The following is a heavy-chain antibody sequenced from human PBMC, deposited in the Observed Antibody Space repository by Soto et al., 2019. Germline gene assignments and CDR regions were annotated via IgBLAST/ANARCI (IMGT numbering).Heavy chain of an antibody. CDR2: ITGSSSYV. Sequence: EVQLVESGGGLVNPGGSLRLSCVASGFTFSSYSMNWVRQAPGKGLEWVSSITGSSSYVYYADSVRGRFTISRDNAKNSLYLQMNSLRAEDTAVYYCAKDPNYDFWSGYSGSGLFDPWGQGTLVTVSS. D-gene: IGHD3-3*01. CDR3: AKDPNYDFWSGYSGSGLFDP. V-gene: IGHV3-21*01. CDR1: GFTFSSYS. J-gene: IGHJ5*02.